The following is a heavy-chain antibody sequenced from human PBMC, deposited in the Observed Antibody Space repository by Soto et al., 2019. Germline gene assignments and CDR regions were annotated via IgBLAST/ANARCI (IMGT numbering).Heavy chain of an antibody. D-gene: IGHD3-16*01. J-gene: IGHJ4*02. CDR2: IYYSGGT. CDR1: GVSISSYY. CDR3: AGGGGQADY. Sequence: SETLSLTCTVSGVSISSYYWSWIRQPPGKGLEWIGYIYYSGGTNYNPSLKSRVTISVDTSKNQFSLKLTSVTAADTAVYYCAGGGGQADYWGQGTLVTVSS. V-gene: IGHV4-59*01.